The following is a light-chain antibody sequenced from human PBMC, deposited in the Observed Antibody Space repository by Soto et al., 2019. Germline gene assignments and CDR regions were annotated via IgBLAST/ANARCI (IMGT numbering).Light chain of an antibody. CDR2: DVS. V-gene: IGLV2-14*01. CDR1: SSDVGGYNY. Sequence: QSVLTQPASVSGSPGQSITISCTGTSSDVGGYNYVSWYQQHPGKAPKLMIYDVSNRPSGVSNRFSDSKSGNTASLTISGLQAEDEADYYCSSYTSSNYVFGTGTKVTVL. CDR3: SSYTSSNYV. J-gene: IGLJ1*01.